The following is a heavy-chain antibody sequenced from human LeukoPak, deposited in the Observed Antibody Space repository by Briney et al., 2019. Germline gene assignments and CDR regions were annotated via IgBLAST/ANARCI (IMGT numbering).Heavy chain of an antibody. CDR2: IYYTGST. D-gene: IGHD1-26*01. CDR3: ARGSTWDQLLSY. Sequence: SETLSLTCTVSGGSISSGGYYWSWIRQHPGKGLEWIGYIYYTGSTYYNPSLKSRVTISADTSKNQFSLKLTSVTAADTAVYYCARGSTWDQLLSYWGQGTLVTVSS. J-gene: IGHJ4*02. V-gene: IGHV4-31*03. CDR1: GGSISSGGYY.